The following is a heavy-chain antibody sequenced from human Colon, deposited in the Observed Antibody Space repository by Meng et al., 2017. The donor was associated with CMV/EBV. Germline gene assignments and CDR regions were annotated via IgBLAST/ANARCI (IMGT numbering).Heavy chain of an antibody. D-gene: IGHD3-10*01. CDR2: ISGSGSTV. Sequence: GESLKISCAASGFSFSNYEMHWVRQAPGKGLEWISNISGSGSTVFYADSVKGRFTVSRDNAKNSLYLQMNSLTAEDTAVYYCARDPFLVREGFDCWGQGTLVTVSS. J-gene: IGHJ4*02. CDR1: GFSFSNYE. CDR3: ARDPFLVREGFDC. V-gene: IGHV3-48*03.